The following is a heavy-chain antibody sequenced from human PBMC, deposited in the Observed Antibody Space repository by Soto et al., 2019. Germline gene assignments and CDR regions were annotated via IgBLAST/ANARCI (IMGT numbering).Heavy chain of an antibody. CDR3: ARGVVTMDYYFDY. J-gene: IGHJ4*02. Sequence: TSETLCLTCTVSGGTISSGGYYWSWIRRHPGKGLEWIGYIYYSGSTYYNQSLKSRVTISVDTSKNQFSLKLSSVTAAYTAVYYCARGVVTMDYYFDYWGQGTLVTVSS. D-gene: IGHD5-12*01. CDR1: GGTISSGGYY. CDR2: IYYSGST. V-gene: IGHV4-31*03.